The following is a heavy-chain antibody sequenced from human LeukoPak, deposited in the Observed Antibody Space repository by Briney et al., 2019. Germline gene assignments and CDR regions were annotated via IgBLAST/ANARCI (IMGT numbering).Heavy chain of an antibody. D-gene: IGHD2-2*01. CDR3: ARGVVPAAKNDY. Sequence: ASVKVSCEASGYTFTGYYMYWMRQAPGQGLEWMGWINPNSGGTNYAQKFQGWVTMTRDTSTSTAYMELRSLRSDDTAVYYCARGVVPAAKNDYWGQGTLVTVSS. J-gene: IGHJ4*02. V-gene: IGHV1-2*04. CDR1: GYTFTGYY. CDR2: INPNSGGT.